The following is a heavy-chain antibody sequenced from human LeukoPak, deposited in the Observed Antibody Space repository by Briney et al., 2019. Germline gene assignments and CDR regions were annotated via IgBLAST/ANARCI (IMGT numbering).Heavy chain of an antibody. J-gene: IGHJ4*02. CDR3: ASLFGGVTTFDY. CDR1: GFTFSAFW. D-gene: IGHD4-17*01. V-gene: IGHV3-7*01. Sequence: GGSLRLSCAASGFTFSAFWMSWVRQGPGKGLEWVASIKPDGSDSHHVDSVMGRFTISRDNAKNLLYLQMNSLSAEDTAVYYCASLFGGVTTFDYWGQGGLVTVSS. CDR2: IKPDGSDS.